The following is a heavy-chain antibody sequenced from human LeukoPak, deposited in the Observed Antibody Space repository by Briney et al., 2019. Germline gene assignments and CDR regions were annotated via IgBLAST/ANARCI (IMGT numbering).Heavy chain of an antibody. Sequence: GGSLRLSCATSGFNFSDSRMTWVRQAPGKGLQRVANINRDGTEKHFLDSVEGRFTISRDNAKKSLYLQMSSLRPQDTAVYFCVRGDWYFESWGQGTRVTVSS. CDR3: VRGDWYFES. CDR1: GFNFSDSR. D-gene: IGHD2-21*01. CDR2: INRDGTEK. J-gene: IGHJ4*02. V-gene: IGHV3-7*04.